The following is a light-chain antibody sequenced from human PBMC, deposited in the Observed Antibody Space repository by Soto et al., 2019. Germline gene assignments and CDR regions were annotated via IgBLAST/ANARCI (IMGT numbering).Light chain of an antibody. J-gene: IGLJ2*01. CDR1: SSDVGSYNL. V-gene: IGLV2-14*02. Sequence: QSVLTQPASVSGSPGQSITISCTGTSSDVGSYNLVSWYQQHPGKAPKLMIYEGSKRPSGVSNRFSGSKSGNTASLTVSGLQTEDEADYYCSSYGGFNNVLFGGGTKLTVL. CDR3: SSYGGFNNVL. CDR2: EGS.